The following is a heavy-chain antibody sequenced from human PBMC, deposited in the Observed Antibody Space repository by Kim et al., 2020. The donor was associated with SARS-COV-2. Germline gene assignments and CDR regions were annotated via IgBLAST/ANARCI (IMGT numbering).Heavy chain of an antibody. J-gene: IGHJ4*02. V-gene: IGHV4-34*01. CDR1: GGSFSGYY. Sequence: SETLSLTCAVYGGSFSGYYWSWIRQPPGKGLEWIGEINHSGSTNYNPSLKSRVTISVDTSKNQFSLKLSSVTAADTAVYYCARAVRWFGGKPTAPFDYWGQGTLVTVSS. CDR2: INHSGST. D-gene: IGHD3-10*01. CDR3: ARAVRWFGGKPTAPFDY.